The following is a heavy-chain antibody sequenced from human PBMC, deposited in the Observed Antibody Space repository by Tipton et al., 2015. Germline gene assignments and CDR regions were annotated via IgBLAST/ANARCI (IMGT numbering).Heavy chain of an antibody. CDR2: IYYSGST. J-gene: IGHJ4*02. CDR3: ATLNAAALAY. CDR1: GGSISHYY. Sequence: TLSLTCTVSGGSISHYYWSWIRQPPGKGLEWFGHIYYSGSTNYNPSLKSRVTMSVDTSKNQFSLKLSSVTAADTAVYYCATLNAAALAYWGQGTLVTVSS. D-gene: IGHD6-6*01. V-gene: IGHV4-59*01.